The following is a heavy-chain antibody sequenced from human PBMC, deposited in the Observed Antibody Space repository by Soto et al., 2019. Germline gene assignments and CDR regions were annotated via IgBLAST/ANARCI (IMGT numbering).Heavy chain of an antibody. CDR1: GFTVSSNY. Sequence: GGSLRLACAASGFTVSSNYMSWVRQAPGKGLEWVSVIYSGGSTYYADSVKGRFTISRDNSKNTLYLQMNSLRAEDTAVYYCANGFRYSSSWYGGSYWGKGTLVTVSS. CDR2: IYSGGST. V-gene: IGHV3-66*02. J-gene: IGHJ4*02. D-gene: IGHD6-13*01. CDR3: ANGFRYSSSWYGGSY.